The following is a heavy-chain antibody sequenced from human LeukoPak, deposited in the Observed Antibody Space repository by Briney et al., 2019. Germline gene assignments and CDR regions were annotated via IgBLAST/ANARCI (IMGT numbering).Heavy chain of an antibody. D-gene: IGHD2-15*01. CDR3: ARGPSGHYYYYMDV. CDR1: GYTFTSYD. CDR2: MNPNSGDT. Sequence: ASVKVSCKASGYTFTSYDINWVRQATGQGLEWMGWMNPNSGDTGYAQKFQGRVTNTRNSSVSTAYMELSSLRSDDTAVYYCARGPSGHYYYYMDVWGKGTTVTVSS. J-gene: IGHJ6*03. V-gene: IGHV1-8*03.